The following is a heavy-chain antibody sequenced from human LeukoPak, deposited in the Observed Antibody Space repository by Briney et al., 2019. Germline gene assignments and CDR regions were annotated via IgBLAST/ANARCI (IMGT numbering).Heavy chain of an antibody. V-gene: IGHV1-8*01. D-gene: IGHD2-21*02. Sequence: ASVKLSCKASGYTFTNYDINWVRQATGQGLEWLGWMSASSGNTGYAQKFQGRVSMTRATSISTAYLELSSLTFEDTAGYYCARTPPKGDIDYWGQGPLVTVSS. CDR2: MSASSGNT. J-gene: IGHJ4*02. CDR1: GYTFTNYD. CDR3: ARTPPKGDIDY.